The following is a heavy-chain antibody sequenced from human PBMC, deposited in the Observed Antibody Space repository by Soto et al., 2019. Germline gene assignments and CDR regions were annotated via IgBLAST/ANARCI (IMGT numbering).Heavy chain of an antibody. V-gene: IGHV3-30-3*01. CDR3: ARASGPYYYYYYGMDV. CDR2: ISYDGSNK. Sequence: QVQLVESGGGVVQPGRSLRLSCAASGFTFSSYAMHWVRQAPGKGLEWVAVISYDGSNKYYADSVKGRFTISRDNSKNTLYLQMNSLRAEDTAVYYCARASGPYYYYYYGMDVWGQGTTVTVSS. CDR1: GFTFSSYA. J-gene: IGHJ6*02.